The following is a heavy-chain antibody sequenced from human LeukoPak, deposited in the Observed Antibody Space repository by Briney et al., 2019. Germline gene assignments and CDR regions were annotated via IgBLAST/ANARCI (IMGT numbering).Heavy chain of an antibody. CDR1: GGTFSSYA. Sequence: SVTVSCKASGGTFSSYAISWVRQAPGQGLEWMGGIIPIFGTANYAQKFQGRVTITADESTSTAYMELSSLRSEDTAVYYCARDIRDYGDHTAGYWGQGTLVTVSS. V-gene: IGHV1-69*13. CDR2: IIPIFGTA. D-gene: IGHD4-17*01. CDR3: ARDIRDYGDHTAGY. J-gene: IGHJ4*02.